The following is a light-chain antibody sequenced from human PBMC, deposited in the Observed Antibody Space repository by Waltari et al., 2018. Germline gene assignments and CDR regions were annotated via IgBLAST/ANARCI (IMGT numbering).Light chain of an antibody. CDR2: DAS. CDR1: QDISNY. Sequence: DIQMTQSPSSLSASVGDRVTITCQASQDISNYLNWCQQKPGKAPKLLIYDASNLETGVPSRFSGSGSGTDFTFTSSSLQPEDIATYYCQQYDNLPLTFGGGTKVEIK. J-gene: IGKJ4*01. CDR3: QQYDNLPLT. V-gene: IGKV1-33*01.